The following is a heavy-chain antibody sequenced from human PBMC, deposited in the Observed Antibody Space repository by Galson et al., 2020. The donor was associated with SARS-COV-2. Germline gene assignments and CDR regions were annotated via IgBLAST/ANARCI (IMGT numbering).Heavy chain of an antibody. J-gene: IGHJ2*01. V-gene: IGHV4-59*08. CDR1: GGSISSYY. Sequence: SETLSLTCTVSGGSISSYYSSWIRQPPGKGRGWIGYIDHSESTNHNTSLKSRFTISVDTSKNQLSLKLSSVTAADTAVYYCARHVLLWYGELLSEGYFDLWGRGTKVTVSS. CDR2: IDHSEST. D-gene: IGHD3-10*01. CDR3: ARHVLLWYGELLSEGYFDL.